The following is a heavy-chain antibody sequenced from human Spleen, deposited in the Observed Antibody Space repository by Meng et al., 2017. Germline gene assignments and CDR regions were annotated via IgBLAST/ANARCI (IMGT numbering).Heavy chain of an antibody. D-gene: IGHD2-15*01. CDR1: GGSFSDFY. CDR3: ARGHYTDITQSLHFDY. CDR2: INHSGST. V-gene: IGHV4-34*01. J-gene: IGHJ4*02. Sequence: VLLHQWGAGLLKPSDTLSLTCVVSGGSFSDFYWSWIRQPPGKGLEWIGEINHSGSTNYNPSLESRATISVDTSQNNLSLKLSSVTAADTAVYYCARGHYTDITQSLHFDYWGQGTLVTVSS.